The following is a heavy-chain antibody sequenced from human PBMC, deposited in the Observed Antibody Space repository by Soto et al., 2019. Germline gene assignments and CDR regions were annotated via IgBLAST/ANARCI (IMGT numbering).Heavy chain of an antibody. D-gene: IGHD3-16*02. CDR3: ARDGYYDYVWGSYRPYYFDY. CDR2: INHSGST. J-gene: IGHJ4*02. Sequence: PSETLSLTCSVSGGSISSGYYYWSWIRQPPGEGLEWIGEINHSGSTNYNPSLKSRVTISVDTSKNQFSLKLSSVSAADTAVYYCARDGYYDYVWGSYRPYYFDYWGQGTLVTVSS. CDR1: GGSISSGYYY. V-gene: IGHV4-39*07.